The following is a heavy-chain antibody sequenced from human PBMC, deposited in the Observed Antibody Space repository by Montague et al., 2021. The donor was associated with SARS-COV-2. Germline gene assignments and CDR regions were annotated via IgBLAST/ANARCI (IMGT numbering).Heavy chain of an antibody. V-gene: IGHV4-39*02. Sequence: SETLSLTCTVSGGSISTYYYWGWIHQPPGKGLEWIGSIYYGGSTYYNPSPKSRVTISVDTSMNHFSLKLSSVTAADTAVYYCARDQGVYCSGGSCYNFDYWGQGTLVTVSS. CDR2: IYYGGST. CDR3: ARDQGVYCSGGSCYNFDY. D-gene: IGHD2-15*01. CDR1: GGSISTYYY. J-gene: IGHJ4*02.